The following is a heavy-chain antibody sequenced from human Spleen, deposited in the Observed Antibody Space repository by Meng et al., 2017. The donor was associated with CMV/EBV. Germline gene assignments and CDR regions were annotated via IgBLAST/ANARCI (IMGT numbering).Heavy chain of an antibody. Sequence: GESLKISCAASGFTFSSYSMNWVRQAPGKGLEWVSAISGSGGSTYYADSVKGRFTISRDNSKNTLYLQMNSLRAEDTAVYYCAKDPLQDGSGSTPPYWGQGTLVTVSS. D-gene: IGHD3-10*01. V-gene: IGHV3-23*01. CDR3: AKDPLQDGSGSTPPY. CDR1: GFTFSSYS. CDR2: ISGSGGST. J-gene: IGHJ4*02.